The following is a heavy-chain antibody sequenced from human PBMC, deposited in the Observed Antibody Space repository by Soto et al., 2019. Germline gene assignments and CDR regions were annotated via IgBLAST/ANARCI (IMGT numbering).Heavy chain of an antibody. Sequence: PSETLSLTCAVYGGSFSGYYWSWIRQPPGKGLEWIGEINHSGSTNYNPSLKSRVTISVDTSKNQFSLKLSSVTAADTAVYYCARGVGYCSSTSCYAGIWFDPWGQGTLVTVSS. V-gene: IGHV4-34*01. J-gene: IGHJ5*02. CDR3: ARGVGYCSSTSCYAGIWFDP. CDR1: GGSFSGYY. D-gene: IGHD2-2*01. CDR2: INHSGST.